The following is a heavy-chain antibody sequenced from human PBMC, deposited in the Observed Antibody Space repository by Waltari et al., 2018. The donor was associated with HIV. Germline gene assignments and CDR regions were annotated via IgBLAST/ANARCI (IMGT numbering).Heavy chain of an antibody. J-gene: IGHJ6*02. D-gene: IGHD3-10*01. CDR3: ARTGIEDYYYYGMDV. Sequence: QVQLQQWGAGLLKPSETLSPTCAVSGGSFSGYYWSWIRQPPEKGLEWIAEIKHSGSTNYNPSRKSRVTISKDPSEKHFSLKLSSVTAADTAVYYCARTGIEDYYYYGMDVWGQGTTVTVSS. CDR1: GGSFSGYY. V-gene: IGHV4-34*01. CDR2: IKHSGST.